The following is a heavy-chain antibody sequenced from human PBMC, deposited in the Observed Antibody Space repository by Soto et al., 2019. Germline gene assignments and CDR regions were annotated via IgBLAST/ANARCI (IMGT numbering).Heavy chain of an antibody. Sequence: QVQLVQSGAEVKKPGSSVKVSCKAPGGTFSSYAISWVRQAPGQGLEWMGGIIPIFGTANYEQKFQGRVTITADDSTSTGYTELSSLRSEDTAVYYCARSQGGSTSLNIYYYYYYGMDVWGQGTTVTVSS. V-gene: IGHV1-69*01. CDR3: ARSQGGSTSLNIYYYYYYGMDV. D-gene: IGHD2-2*01. CDR1: GGTFSSYA. CDR2: IIPIFGTA. J-gene: IGHJ6*02.